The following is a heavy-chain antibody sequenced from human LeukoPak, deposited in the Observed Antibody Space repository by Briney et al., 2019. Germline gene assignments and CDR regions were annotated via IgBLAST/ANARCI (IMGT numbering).Heavy chain of an antibody. CDR2: ISYDGTNK. CDR1: GFTLSSYA. Sequence: PGGSLRLSCAASGFTLSSYAMHWVRQAPGKGLEWVAVISYDGTNKYYADSVKGRFTISRDNSKNTLYLQMNSLRAEDTAVYYCARNELDIVVVPAAINYYYYGMDVWGQGTTVTVSS. J-gene: IGHJ6*02. D-gene: IGHD2-2*03. V-gene: IGHV3-30-3*01. CDR3: ARNELDIVVVPAAINYYYYGMDV.